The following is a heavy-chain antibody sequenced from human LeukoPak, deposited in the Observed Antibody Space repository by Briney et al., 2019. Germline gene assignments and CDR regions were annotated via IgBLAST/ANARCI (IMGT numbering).Heavy chain of an antibody. CDR3: ARDLTSWGGNYFDY. CDR1: GFTFTNYW. CDR2: IKQDGSEK. D-gene: IGHD2-15*01. Sequence: GGSLRLSCAASGFTFTNYWMSWVRQAPGKGLEWVANIKQDGSEKYYVDSVKGRFTISRDNSKNTLYLQMNSLRAEDTAVYYCARDLTSWGGNYFDYWGQGTLVTVSS. V-gene: IGHV3-7*01. J-gene: IGHJ4*02.